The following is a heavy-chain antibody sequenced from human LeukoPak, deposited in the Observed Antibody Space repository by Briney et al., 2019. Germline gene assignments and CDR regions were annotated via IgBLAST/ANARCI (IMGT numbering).Heavy chain of an antibody. CDR2: MYYSGRT. CDR1: GDSISSSSSY. V-gene: IGHV4-39*01. Sequence: SETLSLSCTVSGDSISSSSSYWVRIPQPQGKGRVWIGTMYYSGRTNYNPSLKSRVTISGDTTKNQFSLKLSSVTAADTAVYYCARQGVAVRGVMILKRPAGFDYGGQGILVTVSS. J-gene: IGHJ4*02. D-gene: IGHD3-10*01. CDR3: ARQGVAVRGVMILKRPAGFDY.